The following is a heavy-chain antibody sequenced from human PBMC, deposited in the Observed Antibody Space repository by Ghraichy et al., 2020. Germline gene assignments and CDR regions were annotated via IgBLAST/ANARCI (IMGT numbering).Heavy chain of an antibody. Sequence: SETLSLTCTVSGGSISSSSYYWGWIRQPPGKGLEWIGSIYYSGSTNYNPSLKSRVTISVDTSKNQFSLKLSSVTAADTAVYYCAREETWNWYFDLWGRGTLVTGSS. CDR2: IYYSGST. J-gene: IGHJ2*01. D-gene: IGHD5-12*01. CDR3: AREETWNWYFDL. CDR1: GGSISSSSYY. V-gene: IGHV4-39*07.